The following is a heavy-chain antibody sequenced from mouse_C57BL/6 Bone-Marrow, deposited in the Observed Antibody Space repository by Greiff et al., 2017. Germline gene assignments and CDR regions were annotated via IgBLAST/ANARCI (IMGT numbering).Heavy chain of an antibody. CDR3: ARVGDGFAY. J-gene: IGHJ3*01. CDR1: GYTFTSYW. V-gene: IGHV1-59*01. D-gene: IGHD1-2*01. Sequence: VQLQQPGAELVRPGTSVKLSCKASGYTFTSYWMPWVKQRPGQGLEWIGVIDPSDSYTNYNQKFKGKATLTVDTSSSTAYMQLSSLTSEDSAVYYCARVGDGFAYWGQGTLVTVSA. CDR2: IDPSDSYT.